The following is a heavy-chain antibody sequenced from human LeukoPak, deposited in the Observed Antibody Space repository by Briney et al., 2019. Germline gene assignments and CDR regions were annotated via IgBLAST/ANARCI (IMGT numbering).Heavy chain of an antibody. V-gene: IGHV3-11*06. CDR3: ARDHRLRYFDWSDFDY. Sequence: GGSLRLSCAASGFTFSDYYMSWIRQAPGKGLEWISYISSSSFYTSYADSVKGRFTISRDNAKNSLYLQMSSLRAEDTAVYYCARDHRLRYFDWSDFDYWGQGTLVTVSS. CDR2: ISSSSFYT. D-gene: IGHD3-9*01. CDR1: GFTFSDYY. J-gene: IGHJ4*02.